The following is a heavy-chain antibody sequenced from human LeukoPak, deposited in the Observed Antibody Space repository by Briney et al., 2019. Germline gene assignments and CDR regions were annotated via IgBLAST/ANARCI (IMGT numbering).Heavy chain of an antibody. D-gene: IGHD3-22*01. CDR2: ISAYNGNT. J-gene: IGHJ4*02. Sequence: ASVKVSCKASGYTFTSYGISWVRQAPGQGLEWMGWISAYNGNTNYAQKLQGRVTMTTDTSTSTAYMELRSLRSDDTAVYYCARVDYDSSGYYYEYFYYFDYWGQGTLVTVSS. V-gene: IGHV1-18*01. CDR1: GYTFTSYG. CDR3: ARVDYDSSGYYYEYFYYFDY.